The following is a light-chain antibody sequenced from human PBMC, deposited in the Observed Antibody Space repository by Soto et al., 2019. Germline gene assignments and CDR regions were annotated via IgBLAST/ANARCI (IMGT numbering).Light chain of an antibody. V-gene: IGKV3-11*01. CDR3: QQCNNWPPEIT. Sequence: SVLTQSQATLSLSPGERATLCCTPIQNISIYLAWYQQKPGQAPRLLIYDASNRATGIPARFSGSGSGTDFTLTISSLEPEDFAVYYCQQCNNWPPEITFGQGTRLEIK. J-gene: IGKJ5*01. CDR1: QNISIY. CDR2: DAS.